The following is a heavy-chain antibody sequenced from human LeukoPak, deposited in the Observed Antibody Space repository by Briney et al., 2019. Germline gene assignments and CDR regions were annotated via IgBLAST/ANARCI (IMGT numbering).Heavy chain of an antibody. Sequence: PSETLSLTCTVSGDSISSSIYYWGWLRQPPGKGLEGIGSIHYSASTYYNPSLKSRVTISVDTSKNQFSLKLNSVTATDTAVYYCARHSSVAAVDYWGQGTLVTVSS. CDR3: ARHSSVAAVDY. CDR2: IHYSAST. J-gene: IGHJ4*02. V-gene: IGHV4-39*01. D-gene: IGHD6-19*01. CDR1: GDSISSSIYY.